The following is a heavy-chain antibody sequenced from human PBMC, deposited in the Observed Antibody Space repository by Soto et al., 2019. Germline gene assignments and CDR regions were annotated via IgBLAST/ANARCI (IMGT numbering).Heavy chain of an antibody. CDR2: ISSNGGST. CDR3: ARDHALGYCSSTSCPPDY. V-gene: IGHV3-64*01. D-gene: IGHD2-2*01. Sequence: EVQLVESGGGLVQPGGSLRLSCAASGFTFSSYAMHWVRQAPGKGLEYVSAISSNGGSTYYANSVKGRFTISRDNSKNTLYLQMGSLRAEDMAVYYCARDHALGYCSSTSCPPDYWGQGTLVTVSS. J-gene: IGHJ4*02. CDR1: GFTFSSYA.